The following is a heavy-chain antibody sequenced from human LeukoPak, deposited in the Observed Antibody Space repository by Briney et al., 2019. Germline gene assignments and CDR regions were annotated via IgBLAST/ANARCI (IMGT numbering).Heavy chain of an antibody. CDR1: GGSKSSSSYY. V-gene: IGHV4-39*01. J-gene: IGHJ5*02. Sequence: SETLSLTCTVSGGSKSSSSYYWGWIRQPPGKGLEWIGSIYYSGSTYYNPSLKSRVTISVDTSKNQFSLKLSSVTAADTAVYYCARHGRGWFDPWGQGTLVTVSS. D-gene: IGHD1-26*01. CDR3: ARHGRGWFDP. CDR2: IYYSGST.